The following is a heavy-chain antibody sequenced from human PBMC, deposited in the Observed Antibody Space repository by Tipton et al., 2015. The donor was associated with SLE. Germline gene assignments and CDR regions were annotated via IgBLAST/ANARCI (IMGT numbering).Heavy chain of an antibody. V-gene: IGHV4-59*01. CDR1: GGSINSYY. D-gene: IGHD6-19*01. CDR3: ARDLASSGWLGWFHP. CDR2: IYYSGST. Sequence: TLSLTCTVSGGSINSYYWSWIRQPPGKGLEWVGYIYYSGSTNYNPSLKSRVTISLDTSKNQFSLKLSPVTAADTAVYYCARDLASSGWLGWFHPRGQGTLVTVSS. J-gene: IGHJ5*02.